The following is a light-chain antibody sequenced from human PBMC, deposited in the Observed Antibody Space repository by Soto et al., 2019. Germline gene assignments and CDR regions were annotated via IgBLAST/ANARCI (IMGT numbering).Light chain of an antibody. Sequence: EIVLTQSPDTLSLSPGERATLSCRASQTVGTDFLVWYQQKIGQPPRLLIYATSRRATGIPDRFSGSVSGTDFTLAISRLESEDFAVYYCQQYGGSPRALSFGGGTRVESK. V-gene: IGKV3-20*01. CDR1: QTVGTDF. CDR3: QQYGGSPRALS. CDR2: ATS. J-gene: IGKJ4*01.